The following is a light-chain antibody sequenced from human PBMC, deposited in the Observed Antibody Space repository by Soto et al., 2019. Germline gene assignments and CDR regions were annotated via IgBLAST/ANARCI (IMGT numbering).Light chain of an antibody. CDR2: AAT. CDR3: QKSSSTLWT. J-gene: IGKJ1*01. V-gene: IGKV1-39*01. CDR1: QSISSY. Sequence: DIQMTQSPSSLSASVGDIVTITCRSSQSISSYLNWYQQKPGKAPKLLMYAATSLQSGVQSRFSGRRSGTDFTLTISSLQPEDFANYYCQKSSSTLWTSGKRTQVEIK.